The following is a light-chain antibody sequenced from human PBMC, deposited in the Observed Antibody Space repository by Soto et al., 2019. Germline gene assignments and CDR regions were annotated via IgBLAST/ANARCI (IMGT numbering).Light chain of an antibody. CDR1: QSISSW. CDR2: DAS. Sequence: DIQMTQSPSTLSASVGDRVTITCRASQSISSWLAWYQQKPGKAPKLLIYDASSLESGVPSRFSGSGSGTEFNLTISSLQPDDFATYYCQQYNSYSHGFTFGHGTKVDIK. CDR3: QQYNSYSHGFT. V-gene: IGKV1-5*01. J-gene: IGKJ3*01.